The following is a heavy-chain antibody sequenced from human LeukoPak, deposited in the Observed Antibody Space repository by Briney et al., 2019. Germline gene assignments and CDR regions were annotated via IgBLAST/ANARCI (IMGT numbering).Heavy chain of an antibody. V-gene: IGHV4-34*01. CDR1: GGSFSGYY. D-gene: IGHD3-22*01. Sequence: PSETLPLTCAVYGGSFSGYYWSWIRQPPGKGLEWIGEINHSGSTNYNPSLKSRVTISVDTSKNQFSLKLSSVTAADTAVYYCARSNYYDSSGYYGVGYWGQGTLVTVSS. J-gene: IGHJ4*02. CDR2: INHSGST. CDR3: ARSNYYDSSGYYGVGY.